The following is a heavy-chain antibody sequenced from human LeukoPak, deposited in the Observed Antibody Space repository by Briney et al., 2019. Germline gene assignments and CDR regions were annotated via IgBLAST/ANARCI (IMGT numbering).Heavy chain of an antibody. Sequence: PGGSLRLSCVASGFTFTSYGMSWVRQAPGKRLEWVSGISGSGDATYYADSVKGRFTISRDNSKNTLYLQMNSLRAEETAVYYCASRNYYDSSGYYYYYFDYWGQGILVTVSS. CDR3: ASRNYYDSSGYYYYYFDY. J-gene: IGHJ4*02. CDR2: ISGSGDAT. CDR1: GFTFTSYG. D-gene: IGHD3-22*01. V-gene: IGHV3-23*01.